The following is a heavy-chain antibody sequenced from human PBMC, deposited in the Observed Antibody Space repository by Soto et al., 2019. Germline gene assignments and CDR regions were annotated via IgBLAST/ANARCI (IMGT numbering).Heavy chain of an antibody. CDR3: ARRNGLGFDF. V-gene: IGHV4-59*08. CDR1: GGSINSYY. J-gene: IGHJ4*02. CDR2: IYYSGST. D-gene: IGHD3-10*01. Sequence: QVQLQESGPGLVKPSETQSLTCTVSGGSINSYYWSWIRQPPGKGLEWIGYIYYSGSTNYNPSLKSRVTISVDTSKNQFSLKLSSVTAADTAVYYCARRNGLGFDFWGQGTLVTVSS.